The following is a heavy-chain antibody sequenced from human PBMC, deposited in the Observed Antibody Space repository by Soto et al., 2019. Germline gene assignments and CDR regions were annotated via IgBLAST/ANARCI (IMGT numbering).Heavy chain of an antibody. Sequence: GGSLRLSCAASGFTFSGYWMFWVRQPPGKGLVWVSRINGDGSNINYADSVKGRFTISRDNAKNTLYLQMNSLRAEDTAVYYCARDPRNLGLDPWGQGTLVTSPQ. CDR2: INGDGSNI. D-gene: IGHD4-4*01. V-gene: IGHV3-74*01. J-gene: IGHJ5*02. CDR1: GFTFSGYW. CDR3: ARDPRNLGLDP.